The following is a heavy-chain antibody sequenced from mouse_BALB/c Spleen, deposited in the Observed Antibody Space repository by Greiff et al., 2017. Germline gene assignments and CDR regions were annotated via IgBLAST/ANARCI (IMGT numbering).Heavy chain of an antibody. CDR3: TREIGNLYYFDY. CDR1: GFTFSSYT. J-gene: IGHJ2*01. V-gene: IGHV5-6-4*01. CDR2: ISSGGSYT. D-gene: IGHD2-1*01. Sequence: EVQRVESGGGLVKPGGSLKLSCAASGFTFSSYTMSWVRQTPEKRLEWVATISSGGSYTYYPDSVKGRFTISRDNAKNTLYLQMSSLKSEDTAMYYCTREIGNLYYFDYWGQGTTLTVSS.